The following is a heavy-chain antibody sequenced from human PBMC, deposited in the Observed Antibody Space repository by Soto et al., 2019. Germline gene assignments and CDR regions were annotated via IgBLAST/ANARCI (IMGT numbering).Heavy chain of an antibody. CDR3: AKADYGDYGFDY. Sequence: PGGSLRLSCAASGITISSYAMSWVRQAPGKGLEWVSGISDSGGSTYYADSVKGRFTISRDNSKNTLYLQMNSLRAEDTAVYYCAKADYGDYGFDYWGQGTLVTISS. D-gene: IGHD4-17*01. CDR1: GITISSYA. CDR2: ISDSGGST. V-gene: IGHV3-23*01. J-gene: IGHJ4*02.